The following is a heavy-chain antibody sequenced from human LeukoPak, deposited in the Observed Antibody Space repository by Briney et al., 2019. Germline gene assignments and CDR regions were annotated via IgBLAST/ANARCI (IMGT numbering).Heavy chain of an antibody. Sequence: SETLSLTCTVSGGSIGSDDYYWSWIRQPPGKGLEWIVCIYYSGSTYYNPSLKSRVTISVDTSKNQFSLKLNSVTAADTAVYYCARGVERIFGVVNWFDPWGQGTPVTVSS. V-gene: IGHV4-30-4*01. D-gene: IGHD3-3*01. CDR3: ARGVERIFGVVNWFDP. CDR1: GGSIGSDDYY. CDR2: IYYSGST. J-gene: IGHJ5*02.